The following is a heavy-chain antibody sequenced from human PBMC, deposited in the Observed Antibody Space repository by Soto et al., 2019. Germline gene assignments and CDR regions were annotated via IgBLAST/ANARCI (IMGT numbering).Heavy chain of an antibody. CDR1: GFTFSSYA. J-gene: IGHJ4*02. CDR3: ANLPIRYFDCLLEESFDS. CDR2: ISYDGSTK. D-gene: IGHD3-9*01. V-gene: IGHV3-30-3*01. Sequence: QVQLVESGGGVVQPGRSLRLSCAASGFTFSSYAMHWVRQAPGKGLEWVAVISYDGSTKYYADSVKGRFTISRDNSKNSLYLQMNRLRAEDTAVYYCANLPIRYFDCLLEESFDSWGQGTLVTVSS.